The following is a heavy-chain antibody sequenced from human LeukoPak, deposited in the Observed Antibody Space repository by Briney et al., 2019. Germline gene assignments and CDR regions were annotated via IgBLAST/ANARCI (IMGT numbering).Heavy chain of an antibody. CDR3: AMTRAYCSSTSCYGVFDY. D-gene: IGHD2-2*01. V-gene: IGHV4-34*01. Sequence: SETLSLTCAVYGGSFSGYYWSWIRQPPGKGLEWIGEINHSGSTNYNPSLKSRVTISVDTSKNQFSLKLSSVTAADTAVYYCAMTRAYCSSTSCYGVFDYWGQGTLVTVSS. J-gene: IGHJ4*02. CDR2: INHSGST. CDR1: GGSFSGYY.